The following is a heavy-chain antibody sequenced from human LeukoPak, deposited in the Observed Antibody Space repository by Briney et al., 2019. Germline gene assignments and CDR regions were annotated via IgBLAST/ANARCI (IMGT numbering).Heavy chain of an antibody. CDR1: GFTFSSYG. D-gene: IGHD2-2*01. Sequence: SGGSLRLSCAASGFTFSSYGMSWVRQAPGKGLEWVSTISGSGGSTYYADSVKGRFTISRDNSKNTLYLQMNSLRAEDTAVYYCAHGSMYQLDYWGQGTLVTVSS. CDR2: ISGSGGST. J-gene: IGHJ4*02. V-gene: IGHV3-23*01. CDR3: AHGSMYQLDY.